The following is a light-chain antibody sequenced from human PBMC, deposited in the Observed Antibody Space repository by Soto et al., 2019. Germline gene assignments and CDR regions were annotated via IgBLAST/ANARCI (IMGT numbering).Light chain of an antibody. Sequence: QSALTQPASVSGSPGQSITISCSGTSSDVGGYDYVSWYQQHPGKAPKLMIYDVTNRPSGVSNRFSGSKSGNTASLTISGLQAEHEADHYCSSYTSSSTLVFGGGTKLTVL. V-gene: IGLV2-14*01. CDR1: SSDVGGYDY. J-gene: IGLJ2*01. CDR2: DVT. CDR3: SSYTSSSTLV.